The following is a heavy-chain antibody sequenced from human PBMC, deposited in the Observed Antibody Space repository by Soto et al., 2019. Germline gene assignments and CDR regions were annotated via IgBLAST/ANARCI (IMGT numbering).Heavy chain of an antibody. CDR3: AKTFGDYVRGPSDY. Sequence: GGSLRLSCAASGFTFSSYAMSWVRQAPGKGLEWVSTISGSGGTTYYADSVKGRFTISRDNSKNTLYLQMNSLRAEDTALYYCAKTFGDYVRGPSDYWGQGTLVTVSS. CDR1: GFTFSSYA. CDR2: ISGSGGTT. J-gene: IGHJ4*02. D-gene: IGHD4-17*01. V-gene: IGHV3-23*01.